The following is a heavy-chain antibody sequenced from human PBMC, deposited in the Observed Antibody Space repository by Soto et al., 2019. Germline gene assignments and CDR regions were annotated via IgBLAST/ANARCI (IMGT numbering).Heavy chain of an antibody. CDR3: ARRTVTAYHYFDY. CDR1: GFTFSTYD. D-gene: IGHD4-17*01. V-gene: IGHV3-21*01. Sequence: GGSLRLSCVASGFTFSTYDMNWVRQAPGKGLEWVSSINRASIYIYYADSVRGRFTISRDNAKNSLYLQMDSLRVEDTAVYYCARRTVTAYHYFDYWGQGTLVTVSS. J-gene: IGHJ4*02. CDR2: INRASIYI.